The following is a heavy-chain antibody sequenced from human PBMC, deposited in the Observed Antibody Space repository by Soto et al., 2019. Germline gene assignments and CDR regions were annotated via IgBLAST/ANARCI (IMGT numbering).Heavy chain of an antibody. D-gene: IGHD3-10*01. CDR3: SRGWFGPDV. CDR1: GFTFSGRS. Sequence: EVQLVESGGGLVQPGGSLRLSCAASGFTFSGRSMHWVRQAPGKGLVWVSGIDNAGTDSTYADSVKGRFTSSRDNANNTLYRQMNSLSVEDTAVDYCSRGWFGPDVWGKGTTVTVSS. CDR2: IDNAGTDS. J-gene: IGHJ6*04. V-gene: IGHV3-74*01.